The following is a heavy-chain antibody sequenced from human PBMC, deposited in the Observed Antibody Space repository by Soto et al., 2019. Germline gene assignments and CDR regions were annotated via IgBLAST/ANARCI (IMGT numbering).Heavy chain of an antibody. D-gene: IGHD1-1*01. CDR3: ARGTTERSYYYYGMDG. J-gene: IGHJ6*02. CDR2: IYYSGST. CDR1: GGSISSYY. V-gene: IGHV4-59*01. Sequence: PSETLSLTCTVSGGSISSYYWSWIRQPPGKGLEWIGYIYYSGSTNYNPSLKSRVTISVDTSKNQFSLKLSSVTAADTAVYYCARGTTERSYYYYGMDGWGQGTKVTVYS.